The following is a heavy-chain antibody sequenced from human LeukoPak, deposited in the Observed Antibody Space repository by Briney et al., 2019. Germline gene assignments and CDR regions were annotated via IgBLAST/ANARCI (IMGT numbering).Heavy chain of an antibody. J-gene: IGHJ4*02. V-gene: IGHV4-4*02. D-gene: IGHD3-10*01. CDR2: IYHSGST. Sequence: SETLSLTCAVSGGSISSSNWWSWVRQPPGKGLEWIGEIYHSGSTNYNPSLKSRVTISVDKSKNQFSLKLSSVTAADTAVYYCARATQGMVRGVIITDWGQGTLVIVSS. CDR1: GGSISSSNW. CDR3: ARATQGMVRGVIITD.